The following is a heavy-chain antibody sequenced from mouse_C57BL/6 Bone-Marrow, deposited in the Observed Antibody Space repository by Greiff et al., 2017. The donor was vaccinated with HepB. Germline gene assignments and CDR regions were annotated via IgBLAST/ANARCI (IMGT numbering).Heavy chain of an antibody. V-gene: IGHV1-36*01. CDR2: VYPYNGGT. J-gene: IGHJ4*01. D-gene: IGHD1-1*01. CDR1: GFTFTDYY. CDR3: ASTLVATRGYAMDY. Sequence: VQLQQSGPVLVKPGPSVKISCKASGFTFTDYYMHWVKQSHGKSLEWIGLVYPYNGGTSYNQKFKGKATLTVDPSSSTAYMELNSLTSEDSAVYYCASTLVATRGYAMDYWGQGTSVTVSS.